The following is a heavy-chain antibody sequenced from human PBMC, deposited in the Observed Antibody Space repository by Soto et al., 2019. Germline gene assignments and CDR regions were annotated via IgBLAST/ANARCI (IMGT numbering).Heavy chain of an antibody. Sequence: PGGSLRLSCAASGFTFSSYGMHWVRQAPGKXLEWVAVISYDGSNKYYADSVKGRFTISRDNSKNTLYLQMNSLRAEDTAVYYCARDDDSSAYYVAGTCDYWGQGTLVTVSS. J-gene: IGHJ4*02. D-gene: IGHD3-22*01. V-gene: IGHV3-30*03. CDR1: GFTFSSYG. CDR3: ARDDDSSAYYVAGTCDY. CDR2: ISYDGSNK.